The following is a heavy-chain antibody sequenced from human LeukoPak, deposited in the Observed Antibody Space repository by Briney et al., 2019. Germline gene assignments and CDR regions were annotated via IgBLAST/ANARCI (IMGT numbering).Heavy chain of an antibody. J-gene: IGHJ3*02. CDR1: GFTFSSYG. Sequence: HPGGSLRLSCAASGFTFSSYGMHWVRQAPGKGLDWVAFIRYDGSIKHYADSLKGRFTISRDNSKNTLFLQMDSLRAEDTAVYYCAKDGRQRKTYYYGSESANAFDIWGQGTMVTVSS. CDR2: IRYDGSIK. D-gene: IGHD3-10*01. CDR3: AKDGRQRKTYYYGSESANAFDI. V-gene: IGHV3-30*02.